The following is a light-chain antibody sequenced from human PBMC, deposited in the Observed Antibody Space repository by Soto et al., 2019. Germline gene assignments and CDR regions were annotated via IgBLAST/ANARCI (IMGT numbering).Light chain of an antibody. Sequence: QSALTQPASVSGSPGQSITISCTGTSSDVGSYNLVSWYQQHPGKATQLMIYEVSKRPSGVSNRFSGSKSGNTASLTISGRQAEDEADYYCCSYAGSSYVFGTGTKLTVL. CDR2: EVS. V-gene: IGLV2-23*02. CDR3: CSYAGSSYV. J-gene: IGLJ1*01. CDR1: SSDVGSYNL.